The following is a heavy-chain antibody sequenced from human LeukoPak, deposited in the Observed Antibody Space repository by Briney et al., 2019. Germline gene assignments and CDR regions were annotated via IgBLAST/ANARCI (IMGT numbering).Heavy chain of an antibody. CDR2: IYYSGST. D-gene: IGHD3-3*01. Sequence: SETLSLTCTVSGGSISSGGYYWSWIRQHPGKGLEWIGYIYYSGSTYYNPSLKSRVTISVDTSKNQFSLKLSSVTAADTAVYYCARRTSHDFWSGSHPPKDASDIWGQGTMVTVSS. CDR1: GGSISSGGYY. CDR3: ARRTSHDFWSGSHPPKDASDI. V-gene: IGHV4-31*03. J-gene: IGHJ3*02.